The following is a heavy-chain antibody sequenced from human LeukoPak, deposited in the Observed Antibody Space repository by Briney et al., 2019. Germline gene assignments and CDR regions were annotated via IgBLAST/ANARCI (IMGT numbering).Heavy chain of an antibody. Sequence: ASVKVSCKASGYTFTSYDINWVRQATGQGLEWMGWMNPNSGNTGYAQKFQGRVTMTRNTSISTAYMELSSLRSEDTAVYYCARGRNYYGSGSYHVDYWGQGTLVTVSS. CDR1: GYTFTSYD. CDR3: ARGRNYYGSGSYHVDY. CDR2: MNPNSGNT. V-gene: IGHV1-8*01. D-gene: IGHD3-10*01. J-gene: IGHJ4*02.